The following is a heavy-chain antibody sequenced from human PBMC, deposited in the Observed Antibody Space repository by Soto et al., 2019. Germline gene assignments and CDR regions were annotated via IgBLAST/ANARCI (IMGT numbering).Heavy chain of an antibody. V-gene: IGHV3-30*18. CDR2: ISNDGKDE. J-gene: IGHJ4*02. Sequence: QVQVVESGGGVVQPGRSLRLSCEASGFTFSNYGMHWVRQAPGKGLEWVAVISNDGKDEYYIDSVKGRFTISRDNSKNSLSLQMTTRTTKDTGMMWCGKDLNTGRNHRGGASGGRGTLVTVSS. CDR1: GFTFSNYG. CDR3: GKDLNTGRNHRGGAS. D-gene: IGHD3-10*01.